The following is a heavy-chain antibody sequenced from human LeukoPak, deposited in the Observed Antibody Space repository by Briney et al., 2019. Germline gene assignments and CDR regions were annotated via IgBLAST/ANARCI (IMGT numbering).Heavy chain of an antibody. V-gene: IGHV3-74*01. J-gene: IGHJ5*02. Sequence: GGSLRLSCAASGFTFSSYWMHRVRQAPGKGLVWVSRINSDGSSTSYADSVKGRFTISRDNAKNTLYLQMNSLRAEDTAVYYCARPYHLTVTRKAGFGFDPWGQGTLVTVSS. D-gene: IGHD4-17*01. CDR3: ARPYHLTVTRKAGFGFDP. CDR1: GFTFSSYW. CDR2: INSDGSST.